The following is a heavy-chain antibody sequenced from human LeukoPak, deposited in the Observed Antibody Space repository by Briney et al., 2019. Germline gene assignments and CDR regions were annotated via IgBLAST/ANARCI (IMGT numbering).Heavy chain of an antibody. CDR3: ARFPLVSGSYVFDY. D-gene: IGHD1-26*01. CDR1: GFTFSSYW. Sequence: GGSLRLSCAASGFTFSSYWMSWVRQAPGKGLEWVANIKQDGSEKYYVDPVKGRFTISRDNAKNSLYLQMNSLRAEDTAVYYCARFPLVSGSYVFDYWGQGTLVTVSS. V-gene: IGHV3-7*01. J-gene: IGHJ4*02. CDR2: IKQDGSEK.